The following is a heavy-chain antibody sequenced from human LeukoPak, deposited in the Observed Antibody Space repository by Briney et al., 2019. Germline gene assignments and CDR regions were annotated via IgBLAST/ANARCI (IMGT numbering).Heavy chain of an antibody. CDR2: INHSGST. Sequence: PSGTLSLTCAVYGGSFSGYYWSWIRQPPGKGLEWIGEINHSGSTNYNPSLKSRVTISVDTSKNQFSLKLSSVTAADTAVYYCAGFSITMVRGVMPWWGQGTLVTVSS. J-gene: IGHJ4*02. CDR3: AGFSITMVRGVMPW. D-gene: IGHD3-10*01. CDR1: GGSFSGYY. V-gene: IGHV4-34*01.